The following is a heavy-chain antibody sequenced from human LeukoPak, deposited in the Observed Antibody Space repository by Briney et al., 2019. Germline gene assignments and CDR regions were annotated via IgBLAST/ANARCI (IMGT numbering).Heavy chain of an antibody. D-gene: IGHD3-10*01. J-gene: IGHJ4*02. Sequence: SEALSLTCTVSGGSISSGSYYWSWIRQPAGKGLEWIGRIYTSGSTNYNPSLKSRVTISVDTSKNQFSLKLSSVTAADTAVYYCAIGYYYGSGFDYWGQGTLVTVSS. CDR1: GGSISSGSYY. CDR3: AIGYYYGSGFDY. V-gene: IGHV4-61*02. CDR2: IYTSGST.